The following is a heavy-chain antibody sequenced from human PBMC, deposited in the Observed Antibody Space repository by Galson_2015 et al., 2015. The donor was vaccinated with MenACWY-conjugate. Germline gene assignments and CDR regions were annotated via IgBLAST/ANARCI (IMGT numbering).Heavy chain of an antibody. CDR3: ARDLTPNYYYDSSGYYDYYYYGMDV. D-gene: IGHD3-22*01. CDR1: GGSISSSSYY. CDR2: IYYSGST. V-gene: IGHV4-39*07. J-gene: IGHJ6*02. Sequence: SETLSLTCTVSGGSISSSSYYWGWIHQPPGKGLEWIGSIYYSGSTYYNPSLKSRVTISVDTSKNQFSLKLSSVTAADTAVYYCARDLTPNYYYDSSGYYDYYYYGMDVWGQGTTVTVSS.